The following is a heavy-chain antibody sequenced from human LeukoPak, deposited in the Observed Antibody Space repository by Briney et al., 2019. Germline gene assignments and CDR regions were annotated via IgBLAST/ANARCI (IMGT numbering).Heavy chain of an antibody. CDR2: INHSGST. CDR3: ARASDVIAAAGTCWFDP. D-gene: IGHD6-13*01. CDR1: GGSFSGYY. Sequence: SETLSLTCAVYGGSFSGYYWSWIRQPPGKGLEWIGEINHSGSTNYNPSLKSRVTISVDTSKNQFSLKLSSVTAADTAVYYCARASDVIAAAGTCWFDPWGQGTLVTVPS. V-gene: IGHV4-34*01. J-gene: IGHJ5*02.